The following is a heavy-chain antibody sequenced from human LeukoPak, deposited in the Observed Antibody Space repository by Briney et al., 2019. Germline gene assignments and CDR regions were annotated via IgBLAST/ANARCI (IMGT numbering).Heavy chain of an antibody. V-gene: IGHV3-30*14. J-gene: IGHJ5*02. CDR1: GFSFSSYA. CDR3: ARDRRETMITFGGVMTAGWFDP. D-gene: IGHD3-16*01. CDR2: TSYDGSNK. Sequence: GGSLRLSCAASGFSFSSYAMHWVRQAPGKGLEWVAVTSYDGSNKYYADSVKGRFTISRDNSKNTLYLQMNSLRAEDAAVYYCARDRRETMITFGGVMTAGWFDPWGQGTLVTVSS.